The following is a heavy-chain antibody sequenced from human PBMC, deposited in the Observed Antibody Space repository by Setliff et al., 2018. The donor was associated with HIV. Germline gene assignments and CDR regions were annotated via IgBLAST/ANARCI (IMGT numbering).Heavy chain of an antibody. D-gene: IGHD3-10*01. CDR2: VYYRGNT. Sequence: PSETLSLTCSVSGGSTSSSSYYWAWVRQPPGKGPEWIGSVYYRGNTYYNPSLKSRAAISVDTSKNQISLKLSSVTAADTAVYYCASLDGSESPYIYYYYMDVWGKGTAVTVSS. CDR1: GGSTSSSSYY. V-gene: IGHV4-39*01. J-gene: IGHJ6*03. CDR3: ASLDGSESPYIYYYYMDV.